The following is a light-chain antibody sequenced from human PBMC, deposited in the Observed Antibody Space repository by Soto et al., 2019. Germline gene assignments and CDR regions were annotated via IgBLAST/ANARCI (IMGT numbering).Light chain of an antibody. CDR2: SAS. V-gene: IGKV3-20*01. CDR3: QHYGSSPST. Sequence: DTVLTQSPGTLSLTSGERATLSCRASQSISGTYLAWYQQKPGQSPRLLIYSASTRAPGIPDRFSGSGSGTDFTLTIRRLEPEDFAVYYCQHYGSSPSTFGRGTKVEIK. CDR1: QSISGTY. J-gene: IGKJ1*01.